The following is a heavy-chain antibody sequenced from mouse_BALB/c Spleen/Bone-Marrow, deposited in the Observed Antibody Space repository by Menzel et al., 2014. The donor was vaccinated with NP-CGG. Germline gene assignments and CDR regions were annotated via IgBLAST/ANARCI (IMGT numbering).Heavy chain of an antibody. CDR1: GFTSSSYY. D-gene: IGHD1-1*01. J-gene: IGHJ4*01. Sequence: EVHLVESGGGLVKLGGSLKLSCAASGFTSSSYYMSWVRQTPEKRLELVAAINSNGGGTYYPDTVKGRFTISRDNAKNTLYLQMSSLRSEDTALYYCARRFTTGVTTGAMDYWGQGTSVTVSS. V-gene: IGHV5-6-2*01. CDR3: ARRFTTGVTTGAMDY. CDR2: INSNGGGT.